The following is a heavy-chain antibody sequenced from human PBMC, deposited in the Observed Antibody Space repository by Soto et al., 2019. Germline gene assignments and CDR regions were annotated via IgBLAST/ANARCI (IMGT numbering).Heavy chain of an antibody. J-gene: IGHJ4*02. Sequence: QVQLQESGPGLVKPSETLSLTCTVSGGSISSYYWSWIRQPPGKGLEWIGYIYYSGSTNYNPSLKSRVTISVDTSKNQFSLKLSSVTAADTAVYYWASRRVATPYYFDYWGQGTLVTVSS. CDR1: GGSISSYY. D-gene: IGHD2-15*01. CDR2: IYYSGST. CDR3: ASRRVATPYYFDY. V-gene: IGHV4-59*01.